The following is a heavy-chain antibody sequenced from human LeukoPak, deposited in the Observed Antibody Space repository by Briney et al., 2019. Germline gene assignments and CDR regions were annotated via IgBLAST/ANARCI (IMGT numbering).Heavy chain of an antibody. V-gene: IGHV3-23*01. J-gene: IGHJ4*02. CDR1: GFTFSSYG. Sequence: GGSLRLSCAASGFTFSSYGMHWVRQAPGKGLEWGEAISGSGGSTYYADSVKGRFTLSRDNSKNTLYLQMNSLRAEDTAVYYCATDSGFSGNHYFDYWGRGTLVTVSS. CDR2: ISGSGGST. CDR3: ATDSGFSGNHYFDY. D-gene: IGHD1-26*01.